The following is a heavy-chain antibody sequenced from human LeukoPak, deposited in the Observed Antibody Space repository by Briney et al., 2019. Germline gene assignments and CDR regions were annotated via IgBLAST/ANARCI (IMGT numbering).Heavy chain of an antibody. CDR3: ARDPAYGDDRYFDY. D-gene: IGHD4-17*01. V-gene: IGHV3-21*01. J-gene: IGHJ4*02. CDR2: ISSRSSYT. Sequence: TGGSLRLSCAASGFTFSTYSMNWVRQAPGKGLEWVSSISSRSSYTCYADPVKGRFTISRDNAKNSLYLQMDSLRAEDTAVYYCARDPAYGDDRYFDYWGQGTLVTVSS. CDR1: GFTFSTYS.